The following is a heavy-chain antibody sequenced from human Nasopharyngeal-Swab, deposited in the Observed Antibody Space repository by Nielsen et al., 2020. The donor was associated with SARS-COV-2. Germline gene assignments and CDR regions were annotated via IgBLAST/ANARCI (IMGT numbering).Heavy chain of an antibody. V-gene: IGHV5-10-1*01. D-gene: IGHD6-13*01. J-gene: IGHJ3*02. Sequence: RQAPGKGLEWMGRIDPSDSYTNYSPSFQGHVTISADKSISTAYLQWSSLKASDTAMYYCARRGGTAGSDAFDIWGQGTMVTVSS. CDR2: IDPSDSYT. CDR3: ARRGGTAGSDAFDI.